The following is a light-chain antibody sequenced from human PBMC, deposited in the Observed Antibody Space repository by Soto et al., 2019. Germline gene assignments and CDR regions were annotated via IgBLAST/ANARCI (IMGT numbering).Light chain of an antibody. CDR1: QSVLYSSNNKNF. CDR3: QQYYSPPPT. Sequence: DIVMTQSPDSLAVSLGERATINCKSSQSVLYSSNNKNFLAWYQQKPGQPPKLLIYWASTRESGVPDRFSGSGSGTDFTLTISSLQAEDVAVYYCQQYYSPPPTCGQGTELEIK. J-gene: IGKJ2*01. CDR2: WAS. V-gene: IGKV4-1*01.